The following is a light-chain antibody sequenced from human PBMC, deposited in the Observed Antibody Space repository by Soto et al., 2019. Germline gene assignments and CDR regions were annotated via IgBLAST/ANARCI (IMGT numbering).Light chain of an antibody. CDR2: DAS. CDR3: QQRSNWPRFT. CDR1: QSVSSY. V-gene: IGKV3-11*01. J-gene: IGKJ3*01. Sequence: EIVLTQSPATLSLSPGERATLSCRASQSVSSYLAWYQQKPGQAPRLLIYDASNSATGIPARFSGSGSGTDFTLTISSLEPEDSAVYSCQQRSNWPRFTFGPGTKVDIK.